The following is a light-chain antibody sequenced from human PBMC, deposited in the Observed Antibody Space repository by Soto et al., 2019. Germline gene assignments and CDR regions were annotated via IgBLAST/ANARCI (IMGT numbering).Light chain of an antibody. CDR2: DVS. CDR1: SSDVGGYNY. J-gene: IGLJ2*01. Sequence: QSALTQPASVSGSPGQSITISCTGTSSDVGGYNYVSWYQQHPGKAPKLMIYDVSNRPSGVSNRFSGSKSGNTASLTSSGLQAEDEADYYCSSYTSSSTPGVVVGGGTKLTVL. V-gene: IGLV2-14*01. CDR3: SSYTSSSTPGVV.